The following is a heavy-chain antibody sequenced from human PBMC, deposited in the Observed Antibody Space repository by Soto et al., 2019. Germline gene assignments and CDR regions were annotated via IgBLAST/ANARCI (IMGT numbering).Heavy chain of an antibody. D-gene: IGHD6-19*01. Sequence: PSETLSLTCTVSGGSISSYYWSWIRQPPGKGLEWIGYIYYSGSTNYNPSLKGRVTISVDTSKNQFSLKLSSVTAADTAVYYCARRYGWNFDYWGQGTLVTVSS. V-gene: IGHV4-59*08. CDR1: GGSISSYY. CDR3: ARRYGWNFDY. CDR2: IYYSGST. J-gene: IGHJ4*02.